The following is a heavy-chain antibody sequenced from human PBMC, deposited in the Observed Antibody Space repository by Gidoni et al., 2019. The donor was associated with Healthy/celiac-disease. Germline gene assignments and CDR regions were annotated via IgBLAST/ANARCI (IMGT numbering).Heavy chain of an antibody. V-gene: IGHV4-39*01. CDR2: IYYSGST. Sequence: QLQLQESGPGLVKPSETLSLTCTVSGGSISSSSYYWGWIRQPPGKGLEWIGSIYYSGSTYYNPSLKSRVTISVDTSKNQFSLKLSSVTAADTAVYYCASVDDSSGYLFDYWGQGTLVTVSS. CDR3: ASVDDSSGYLFDY. CDR1: GGSISSSSYY. D-gene: IGHD3-22*01. J-gene: IGHJ4*02.